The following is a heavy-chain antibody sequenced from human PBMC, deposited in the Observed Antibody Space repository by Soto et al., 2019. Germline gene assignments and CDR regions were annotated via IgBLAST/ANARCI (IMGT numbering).Heavy chain of an antibody. CDR1: VYTFTGYY. CDR3: ARDLGGAYCGGDCSRYYFDY. J-gene: IGHJ4*02. CDR2: INPNSGGT. Sequence: ASVTVSCKASVYTFTGYYMHWVRQAPGQGLEWMGWINPNSGGTNYAQKFQGWVTMTRDTSISTAYMELSRLRSDDTAVYYCARDLGGAYCGGDCSRYYFDYWGQGTLVTVSS. V-gene: IGHV1-2*04. D-gene: IGHD2-21*02.